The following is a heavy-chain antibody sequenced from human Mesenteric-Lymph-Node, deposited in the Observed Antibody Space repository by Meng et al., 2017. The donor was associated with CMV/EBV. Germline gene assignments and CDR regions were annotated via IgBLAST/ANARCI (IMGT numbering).Heavy chain of an antibody. CDR3: ARHTSSWYSSDF. J-gene: IGHJ4*02. CDR2: IYAGDSEI. D-gene: IGHD2-15*01. V-gene: IGHV5-51*01. CDR1: GYSFTRYW. Sequence: SCRGSGYSFTRYWIGWVRQMPGKGLKCMGIIYAGDSEIEYSPSFQGQVTISVDKSINTAYLQWSSLKASDTAIYYCARHTSSWYSSDFWGQGTLVTVSS.